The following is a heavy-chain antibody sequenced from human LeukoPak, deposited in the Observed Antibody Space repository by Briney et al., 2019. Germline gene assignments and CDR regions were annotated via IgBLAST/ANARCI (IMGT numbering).Heavy chain of an antibody. J-gene: IGHJ6*02. Sequence: GESLKISCKTSGYSFSTYWIGWVRQMPGKGLEWMGIIYPGDSDTRYSPSFQGQVTISADKSVSTAYLQWSSLKASDTAMYYCARHGSYLLWFGESPDYGMDVWGQGTTVTVSS. D-gene: IGHD3-10*01. CDR3: ARHGSYLLWFGESPDYGMDV. CDR2: IYPGDSDT. V-gene: IGHV5-51*01. CDR1: GYSFSTYW.